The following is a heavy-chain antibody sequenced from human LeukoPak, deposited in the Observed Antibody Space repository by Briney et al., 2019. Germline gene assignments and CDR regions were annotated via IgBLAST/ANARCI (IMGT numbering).Heavy chain of an antibody. D-gene: IGHD5-24*01. CDR3: ARGSPSRDGYNPSHFDY. J-gene: IGHJ4*02. CDR1: GGSFSGYY. V-gene: IGHV4-34*01. Sequence: SETLSLTCAVYGGSFSGYYWSWIRQPPGKGLEWIGEINHSGSTNYNPSLKSRVTISVDTSKNQFSLKLSSVTAADTAVYYCARGSPSRDGYNPSHFDYWGQGTLVTVSS. CDR2: INHSGST.